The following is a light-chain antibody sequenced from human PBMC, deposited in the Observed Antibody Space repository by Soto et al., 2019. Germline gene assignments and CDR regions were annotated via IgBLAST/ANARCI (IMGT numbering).Light chain of an antibody. J-gene: IGLJ2*01. CDR1: SSDVGGYNY. CDR3: SSYAGSNNVV. CDR2: EVS. Sequence: QSALTQPPSASGSPGQSVTISCTGTSSDVGGYNYVSWHQQHPGKAPKLMIYEVSKRPSGVPDRFSGSKSGNTASQTVSGLQAEDEADYYCSSYAGSNNVVFGGGTKLTV. V-gene: IGLV2-8*01.